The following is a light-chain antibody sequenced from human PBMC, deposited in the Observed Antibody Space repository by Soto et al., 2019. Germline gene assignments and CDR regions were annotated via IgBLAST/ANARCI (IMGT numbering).Light chain of an antibody. CDR1: QSVRSN. CDR3: QQYSNWPRT. Sequence: DIVMTQSPATLSLSPGEGATLSCRASQSVRSNLGWYQQKPGQAPSLLIYGASTRATGIPDRFSGSGSGTEFTLTISSLQSEDFAVYYCQQYSNWPRTFGQGTKVDNK. CDR2: GAS. V-gene: IGKV3-15*01. J-gene: IGKJ1*01.